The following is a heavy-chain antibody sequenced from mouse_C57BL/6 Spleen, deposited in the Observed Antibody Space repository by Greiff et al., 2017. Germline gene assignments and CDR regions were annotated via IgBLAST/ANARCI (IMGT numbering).Heavy chain of an antibody. V-gene: IGHV1-81*01. CDR3: ARREGYDYGYYYSMDY. Sequence: VKLMESGAELARPGASVTLSCKASGYTFTSYGISWVKQRTGQGLEWIGEIYPRSGNTYYNEKFKGKATLTADKSSRTAYMELRSLTSEDSAVYFCARREGYDYGYYYSMDYWGQGASVTVSS. CDR1: GYTFTSYG. D-gene: IGHD2-4*01. J-gene: IGHJ4*01. CDR2: IYPRSGNT.